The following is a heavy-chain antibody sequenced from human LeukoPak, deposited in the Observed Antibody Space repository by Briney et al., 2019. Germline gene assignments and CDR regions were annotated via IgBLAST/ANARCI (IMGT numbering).Heavy chain of an antibody. CDR3: VRAGHHSGSTDELFLPFDY. CDR2: IYSGGDT. V-gene: IGHV3-53*01. Sequence: GGSLRLSCPTTGFTIRRSYMSWVRQAAGKGLEWVSVIYSGGDTIHADSVKGRFSISRDSSNVYLQMNSLRPEDTAVYYCVRAGHHSGSTDELFLPFDYWGQGTRVTVSA. J-gene: IGHJ4*02. CDR1: GFTIRRSY. D-gene: IGHD3-10*01.